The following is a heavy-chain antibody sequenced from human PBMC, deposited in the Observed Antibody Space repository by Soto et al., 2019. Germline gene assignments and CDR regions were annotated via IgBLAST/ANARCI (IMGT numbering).Heavy chain of an antibody. V-gene: IGHV1-8*01. J-gene: IGHJ6*03. CDR1: GYSFTSYD. D-gene: IGHD3-10*01. CDR2: MNPNSGNT. Sequence: LVKVSCKASGYSFTSYDVDWVRQATGQGLEWMGWMNPNSGNTGYAQKFQGRVTMTRNTSISTAYMELSSLRSEDTAVYYCARAILWFGELVYYMDVWGKGTTVTVSS. CDR3: ARAILWFGELVYYMDV.